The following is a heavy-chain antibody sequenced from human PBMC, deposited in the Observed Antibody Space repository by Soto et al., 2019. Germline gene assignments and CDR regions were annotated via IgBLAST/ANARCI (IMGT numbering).Heavy chain of an antibody. D-gene: IGHD3-16*01. CDR3: ARDGDVNTGFGKDY. V-gene: IGHV3-33*01. J-gene: IGHJ4*02. CDR2: IWHDGGNK. Sequence: GGSLGLYCAASGFTLSSYGMHGVRQAPGKGLEWVAFIWHDGGNKFYAESVKGRFTISRDNSKNTLYLQMTSLSAEDTAMYYCARDGDVNTGFGKDYWGQGTLVT. CDR1: GFTLSSYG.